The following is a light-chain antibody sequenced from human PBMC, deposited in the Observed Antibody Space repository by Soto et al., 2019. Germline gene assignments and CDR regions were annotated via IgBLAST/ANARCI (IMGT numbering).Light chain of an antibody. CDR1: QSVSSN. J-gene: IGKJ4*01. V-gene: IGKV3-15*01. CDR3: QPYNNWPLT. Sequence: EIVMTQSPATLSVSPGERATLSCRASQSVSSNLAWYQQKPGQAPRLLVYGASTRATGIPARFSGSGSGTEFTLTISSLQSEDFAVYYCQPYNNWPLTFGGGTKVDIK. CDR2: GAS.